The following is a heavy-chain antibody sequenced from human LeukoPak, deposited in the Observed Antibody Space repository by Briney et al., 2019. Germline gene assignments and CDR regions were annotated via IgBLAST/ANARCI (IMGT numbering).Heavy chain of an antibody. CDR3: TTCPSYGDFDY. CDR2: IKSKTDGGTT. CDR1: GITFSNAW. J-gene: IGHJ4*02. V-gene: IGHV3-15*01. Sequence: GGSLRLSCAASGITFSNAWMSWVRQAPGKGLEWVGRIKSKTDGGTTDYAAPVKGRFTISRDDSKNTLYLQMNSLKTEDTAVYYCTTCPSYGDFDYWGQGTLVTVSS. D-gene: IGHD4-17*01.